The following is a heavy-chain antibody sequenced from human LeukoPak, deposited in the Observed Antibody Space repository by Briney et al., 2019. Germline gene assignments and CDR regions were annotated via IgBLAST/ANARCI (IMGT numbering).Heavy chain of an antibody. V-gene: IGHV4-34*01. CDR2: INHSGST. CDR1: GGSFSGYY. Sequence: SETLSLTCAVYGGSFSGYYWSWIRQPPGKGLEWIGEINHSGSTNYNPSLKSRVTISVDTSKNQFSLKLSSVTAADTAVYYCARAGLAARYHYYYYMDVWGKGTTVTVSS. CDR3: ARAGLAARYHYYYYMDV. J-gene: IGHJ6*03. D-gene: IGHD6-13*01.